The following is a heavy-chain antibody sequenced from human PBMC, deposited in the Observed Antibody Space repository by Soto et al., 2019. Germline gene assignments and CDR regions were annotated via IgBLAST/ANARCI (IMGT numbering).Heavy chain of an antibody. CDR2: IIPVFGLV. CDR1: GGTPSNSA. J-gene: IGHJ6*02. D-gene: IGHD3-22*01. Sequence: QVHLLLQSGAEVKKPGSSVKVSCKASGGTPSNSAISWVRQAPGQGLELMGGIIPVFGLVKYAQNFQGRVRITADEYTKTTSMELRSLRPEDTAVYYCAGGRIVVVGSRAYYGMDVWGQGTTVTVAS. V-gene: IGHV1-69*01. CDR3: AGGRIVVVGSRAYYGMDV.